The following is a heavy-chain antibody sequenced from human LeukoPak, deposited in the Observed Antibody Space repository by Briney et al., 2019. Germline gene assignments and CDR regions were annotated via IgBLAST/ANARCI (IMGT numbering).Heavy chain of an antibody. D-gene: IGHD7-27*01. Sequence: GGSLRLSCAASGFIVSANYMSWVRQTPGKGLEWVSIFYSGGATFYVDSVKGRFTISRDNSKNMLYLQMNSLRAEDTAVYYCARAPRNWGFDYWGQGTLVTVSS. V-gene: IGHV3-53*01. CDR2: FYSGGAT. CDR3: ARAPRNWGFDY. J-gene: IGHJ4*02. CDR1: GFIVSANY.